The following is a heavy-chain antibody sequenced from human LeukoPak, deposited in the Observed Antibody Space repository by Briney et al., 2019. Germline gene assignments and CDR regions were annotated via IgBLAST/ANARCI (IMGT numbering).Heavy chain of an antibody. D-gene: IGHD2-2*01. CDR3: ARGIVVVPAAATGCWFDP. J-gene: IGHJ5*02. CDR1: GYSFTSYW. V-gene: IGHV5-51*01. CDR2: IYPGDSDT. Sequence: GESLKISCKGSGYSFTSYWIGWVRQVPGKGLEWMGIIYPGDSDTRYSPSFQGQVTISADKSISTAYLQWSSLKASDTAMYYCARGIVVVPAAATGCWFDPWGQGTLVTVSS.